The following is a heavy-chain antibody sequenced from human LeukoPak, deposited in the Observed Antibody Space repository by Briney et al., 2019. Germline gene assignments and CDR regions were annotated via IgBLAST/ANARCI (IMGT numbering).Heavy chain of an antibody. CDR1: LFSVSKNY. V-gene: IGHV3-53*01. D-gene: IGHD3-10*01. CDR2: IYRPGST. Sequence: GGSLRLSRADSLFSVSKNYMSRVRQAPGKGLEWVSVIYRPGSTYYADSVKGRFTISKDNSKNTLSLQMNFLRADDTAVYYCARGGGLTEVRGTNPFDYWGRGTLGTVSS. J-gene: IGHJ4*02. CDR3: ARGGGLTEVRGTNPFDY.